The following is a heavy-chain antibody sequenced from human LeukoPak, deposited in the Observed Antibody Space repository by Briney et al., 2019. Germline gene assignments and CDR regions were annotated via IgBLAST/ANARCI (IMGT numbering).Heavy chain of an antibody. CDR1: GGSFSGYY. V-gene: IGHV4-34*01. CDR3: ARLKVVGPNGGLDY. Sequence: PSETLSLTCAVYGGSFSGYYWSWIRQPPGKGLEWIGEINHSGSTNYNPSLKSRVTISVDTSKNQFSLKLSSVTAADTAVYYCARLKVVGPNGGLDYWGQGTLVTVSS. D-gene: IGHD2-15*01. CDR2: INHSGST. J-gene: IGHJ4*02.